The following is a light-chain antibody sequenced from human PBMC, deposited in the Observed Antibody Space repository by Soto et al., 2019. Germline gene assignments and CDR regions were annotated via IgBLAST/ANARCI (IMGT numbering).Light chain of an antibody. V-gene: IGKV1-39*01. CDR3: KQSSNSPPT. Sequence: DIQMTQFPSSLSASVRDRVTITCRASQSIKNYLNWYQQIPGKAPKLLIYAASSLQSGVPSRFSGRGSGTVFTLTITGLQSEDFATYHCKQSSNSPPTFGQGTKLEI. CDR1: QSIKNY. J-gene: IGKJ2*01. CDR2: AAS.